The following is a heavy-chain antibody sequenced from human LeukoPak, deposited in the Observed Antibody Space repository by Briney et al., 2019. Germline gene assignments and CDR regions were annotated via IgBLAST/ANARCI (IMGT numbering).Heavy chain of an antibody. J-gene: IGHJ4*02. V-gene: IGHV4-59*08. D-gene: IGHD2-8*02. CDR1: GGSISSYY. Sequence: SETLSLTCTVSGGSISSYYWSWIRQPPGKGLEWSAYISDIGSINYNPSLKSRVTISLDTSKNQFSLKLSSVTAADTAVYSCAGHHPRNTVDFWGQGTLVTVSS. CDR3: AGHHPRNTVDF. CDR2: ISDIGSI.